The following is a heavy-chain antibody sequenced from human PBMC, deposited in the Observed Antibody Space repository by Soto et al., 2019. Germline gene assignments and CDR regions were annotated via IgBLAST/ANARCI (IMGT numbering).Heavy chain of an antibody. J-gene: IGHJ4*02. CDR3: AKDGGSGGTFDY. V-gene: IGHV3-30*18. CDR1: GFTFTTYA. D-gene: IGHD2-15*01. CDR2: ISSDGRNK. Sequence: QVQLVESGGGVVQPGKSLRLSCAASGFTFTTYAMQWVRQSPGKGLEWVAVISSDGRNKFYADSVKGRFTISRDNSKNTLYLQTNSLRADDTAVYYCAKDGGSGGTFDYWGQGTLVTVSS.